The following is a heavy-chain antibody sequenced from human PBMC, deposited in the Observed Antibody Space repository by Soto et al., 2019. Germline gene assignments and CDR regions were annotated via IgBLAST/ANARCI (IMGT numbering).Heavy chain of an antibody. D-gene: IGHD3-3*01. CDR1: GFSFGSYA. CDR3: ARWSYLDY. V-gene: IGHV3-23*01. J-gene: IGHJ4*02. Sequence: GGSLRLSCAASGFSFGSYALSWVRQAPGKGLEWVSTISGSDGKTFYADSVKGRFSISRDTSQNTLYLQMNSLRADDTAIHYCARWSYLDYWGQGTRVTVSS. CDR2: ISGSDGKT.